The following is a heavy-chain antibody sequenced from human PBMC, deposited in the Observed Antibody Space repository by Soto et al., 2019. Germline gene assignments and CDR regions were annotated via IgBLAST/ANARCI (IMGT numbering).Heavy chain of an antibody. CDR3: TKSDRGHNYAFY. J-gene: IGHJ4*02. CDR2: IFYSGST. V-gene: IGHV4-59*01. Sequence: PSETLSLTCTVSGDSISSYYWSWIRQPPGKGLEWIGNIFYSGSTNYNPSLKSRVIISVDTSKNQFSLKLSSVTAADTAVYYCTKSDRGHNYAFYWGQGTLVTVS. D-gene: IGHD5-18*01. CDR1: GDSISSYY.